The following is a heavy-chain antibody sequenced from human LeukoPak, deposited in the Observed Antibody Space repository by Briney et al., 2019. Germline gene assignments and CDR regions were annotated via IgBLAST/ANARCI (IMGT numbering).Heavy chain of an antibody. D-gene: IGHD6-19*01. CDR2: IKPDSGSS. V-gene: IGHV1-2*02. J-gene: IGHJ4*02. Sequence: ASVKVSCKASGYTFTAYYIHWLRQAPGQGPEWMGWIKPDSGSSHYAQKFQGRVTMTRDTSSNSAYMDLTSLKSDDTALYYCARARVPIAVAGLYYFDYWGQGALVSVSS. CDR1: GYTFTAYY. CDR3: ARARVPIAVAGLYYFDY.